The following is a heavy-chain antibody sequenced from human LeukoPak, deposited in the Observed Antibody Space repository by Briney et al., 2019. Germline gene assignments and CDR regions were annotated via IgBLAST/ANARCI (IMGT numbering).Heavy chain of an antibody. J-gene: IGHJ6*03. D-gene: IGHD6-13*01. CDR3: ARVTSSWYFYYYYMDV. CDR1: GGSISSYY. V-gene: IGHV4-4*07. CDR2: ISTSGST. Sequence: PSETLSLTCTVSGGSISSYYWSWIRQPAGKGLESIGHISTSGSTNYNPSLKSRVTISVDTSKNQFSLKLSSVTAADTAVYYCARVTSSWYFYYYYMDVWGKGTTVTIS.